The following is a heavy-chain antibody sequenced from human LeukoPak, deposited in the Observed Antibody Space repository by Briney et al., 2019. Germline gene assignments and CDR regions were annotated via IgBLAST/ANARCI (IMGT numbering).Heavy chain of an antibody. Sequence: ASVKVSCKASGYTFTSYGISWVRQAPGQGLEWMGWISAYNGHTNYAQNLQGRVTMTTDTSTSTAYMELSSLRSEDAAVYYCARSGGSGDNNWFDPWGQATLVTVSS. CDR3: ARSGGSGDNNWFDP. CDR2: ISAYNGHT. CDR1: GYTFTSYG. D-gene: IGHD3-10*01. J-gene: IGHJ5*02. V-gene: IGHV1-18*01.